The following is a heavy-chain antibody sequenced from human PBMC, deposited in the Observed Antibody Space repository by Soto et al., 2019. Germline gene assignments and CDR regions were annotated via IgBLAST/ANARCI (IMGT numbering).Heavy chain of an antibody. Sequence: QVQLQESGPGLMKPSETLSLTCAVSGGSISGYYWSWIRQPPGKGLEWIGYIYNSGNTNYNPSLTRRVTMSVDTSKNQFSLKLSSVTAADTAVYFCAREYCTSTRCYGTFDYWGQGALVTVSS. CDR2: IYNSGNT. CDR1: GGSISGYY. CDR3: AREYCTSTRCYGTFDY. J-gene: IGHJ4*02. D-gene: IGHD2-2*01. V-gene: IGHV4-59*01.